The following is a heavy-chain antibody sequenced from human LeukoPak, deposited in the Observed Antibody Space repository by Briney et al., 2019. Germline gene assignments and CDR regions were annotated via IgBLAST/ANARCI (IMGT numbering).Heavy chain of an antibody. CDR1: GGSFSGYY. J-gene: IGHJ4*02. Sequence: SETLSLTCAVYGGSFSGYYWSWIRQPPGKGLEWIGEIYHSGSTNYNPSLKSRVTISVDKSKNQFSLKLSSVTAADTAVYYCATDYGGNSFDYWGQGTLVTVSS. CDR2: IYHSGST. CDR3: ATDYGGNSFDY. D-gene: IGHD4-23*01. V-gene: IGHV4-34*01.